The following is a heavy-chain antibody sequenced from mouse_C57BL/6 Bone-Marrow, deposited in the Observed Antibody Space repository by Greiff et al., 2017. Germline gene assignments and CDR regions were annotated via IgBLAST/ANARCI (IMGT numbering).Heavy chain of an antibody. J-gene: IGHJ3*01. Sequence: EVMLVESGGGLVKPGGSLKLSCAASGFTFSSYAMSWVRQTPEKRLEWVATISDGGSYTYYTDNVKGRFTITRDNAKNNLYLQMSHLTSEDTAMYYCAREGVRYMAYWGQGTLVTVSA. CDR1: GFTFSSYA. D-gene: IGHD1-1*02. V-gene: IGHV5-4*01. CDR3: AREGVRYMAY. CDR2: ISDGGSYT.